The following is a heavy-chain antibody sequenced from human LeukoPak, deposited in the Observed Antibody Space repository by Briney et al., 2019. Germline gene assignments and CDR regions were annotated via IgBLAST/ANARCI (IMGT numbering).Heavy chain of an antibody. V-gene: IGHV3-30-3*01. Sequence: GGSLRLSCAASGFTFNDYAMHWVRQAPGKGLEWVAVISFDGSDKYYADSVKGRFTISRDNSNNTLYLQMNSLRAEDTAVYYCARVGGILRYFDWLLAGTFDYWGQGTLVTVSS. CDR2: ISFDGSDK. CDR1: GFTFNDYA. CDR3: ARVGGILRYFDWLLAGTFDY. D-gene: IGHD3-9*01. J-gene: IGHJ4*02.